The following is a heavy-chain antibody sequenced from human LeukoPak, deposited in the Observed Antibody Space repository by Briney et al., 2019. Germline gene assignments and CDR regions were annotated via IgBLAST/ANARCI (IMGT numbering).Heavy chain of an antibody. CDR3: ARDFLGAFDI. CDR1: VFTFSSYS. V-gene: IGHV3-21*01. CDR2: ISSSSSYI. J-gene: IGHJ3*02. Sequence: GGSLRLSCAASVFTFSSYSMNWVRQAPGKGLEWVSSISSSSSYIYYADSVKGRFTISRDNAKNSLYLQMNSLRAEDTAVYYCARDFLGAFDIWGQGTMVTVSS. D-gene: IGHD2/OR15-2a*01.